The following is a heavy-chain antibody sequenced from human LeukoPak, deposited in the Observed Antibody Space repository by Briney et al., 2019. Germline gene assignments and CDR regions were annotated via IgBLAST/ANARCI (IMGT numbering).Heavy chain of an antibody. J-gene: IGHJ4*02. CDR3: AGLVVATATIDY. CDR1: GGSISNSNYY. CDR2: IFYSGST. V-gene: IGHV4-39*01. Sequence: SETLSLTCTVSGGSISNSNYYWGWIRQPPGKGLEWIGNIFYSGSTYYNPSLKSRVTISVDTSKNQFSLRLSSVTAADTAVYYCAGLVVATATIDYWGQGTLVTVSS. D-gene: IGHD2-21*02.